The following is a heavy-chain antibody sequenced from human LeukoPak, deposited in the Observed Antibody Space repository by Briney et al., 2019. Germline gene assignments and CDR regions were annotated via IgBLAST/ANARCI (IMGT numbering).Heavy chain of an antibody. CDR3: ARNYYDFWSGLGPAFDY. D-gene: IGHD3-3*01. J-gene: IGHJ4*02. CDR1: GGSISSGGYY. V-gene: IGHV4-30-4*08. CDR2: IYYSGST. Sequence: SQTLSLTCTVSGGSISSGGYYWSWIRQHPGKGLEWIGYIYYSGSTYYNPSLKSRVTISVDTSKNQFSLKLSSVTAADTAVYYCARNYYDFWSGLGPAFDYWGQGTLVTVSS.